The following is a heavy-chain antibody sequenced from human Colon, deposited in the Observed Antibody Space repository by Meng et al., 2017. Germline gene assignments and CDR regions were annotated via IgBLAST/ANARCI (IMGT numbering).Heavy chain of an antibody. CDR1: GDSVSSNTAA. V-gene: IGHV6-1*01. CDR3: ARDHGYSYGLPLDY. D-gene: IGHD5-18*01. J-gene: IGHJ4*02. CDR2: TYYRSKWYN. Sequence: QVQLQQSGPGLVKPSQTLSLTCVISGDSVSSNTAAWNWIRQSPSRDLEWLGRTYYRSKWYNEYAVSVKSRMTFNADTSKNQVSLQVNSVTPEDTAVYYCARDHGYSYGLPLDYWGQGILVTVSS.